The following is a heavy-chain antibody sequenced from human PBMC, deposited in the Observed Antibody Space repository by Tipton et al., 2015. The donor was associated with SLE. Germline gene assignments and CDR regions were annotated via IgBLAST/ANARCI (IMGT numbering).Heavy chain of an antibody. CDR3: ARRHYSGPFDS. CDR2: IYTSGNS. Sequence: TLSLTCTVSGGSISSGSFYWSWIRQPAGKGLEWIGRIYTSGNSNYNPSLKSRVTISLDTSKHQFSLKLNSVTAADTAVYYCARRHYSGPFDSWGQGTLVTVSS. D-gene: IGHD5-12*01. V-gene: IGHV4-61*02. CDR1: GGSISSGSFY. J-gene: IGHJ4*02.